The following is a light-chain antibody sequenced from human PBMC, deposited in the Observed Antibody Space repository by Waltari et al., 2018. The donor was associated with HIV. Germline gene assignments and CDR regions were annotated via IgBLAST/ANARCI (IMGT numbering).Light chain of an antibody. CDR3: MQGTHWPYT. CDR1: QSLVYSDGETF. CDR2: KVS. V-gene: IGKV2-30*01. J-gene: IGKJ2*01. Sequence: DVVMTQSPLSLPVSLGQPASISCRSSQSLVYSDGETFLNCFHQRPGQSPRRLIYKVSKRDSGVPDRISGSGSGTDFTLKINRVEAEDVGIYYCMQGTHWPYTFGQGTKLEIK.